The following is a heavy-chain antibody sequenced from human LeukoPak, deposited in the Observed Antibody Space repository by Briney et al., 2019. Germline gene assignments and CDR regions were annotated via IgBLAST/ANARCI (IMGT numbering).Heavy chain of an antibody. J-gene: IGHJ4*02. D-gene: IGHD2-2*02. CDR1: GFTFSSYW. V-gene: IGHV3-7*01. Sequence: GGSLRLSCAASGFTFSSYWMSWVRQAPGKGLEWVANIKQDGSEKYYVDSVKGRFTISRDNAKNSLYLQMNSLRAEDTAVYYCARVSVRRNRYCNSTSCYNTDYFDYWGQGTLVTVSS. CDR2: IKQDGSEK. CDR3: ARVSVRRNRYCNSTSCYNTDYFDY.